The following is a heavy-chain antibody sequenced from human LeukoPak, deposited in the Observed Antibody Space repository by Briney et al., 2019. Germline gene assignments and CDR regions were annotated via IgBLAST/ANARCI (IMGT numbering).Heavy chain of an antibody. J-gene: IGHJ4*02. V-gene: IGHV3-33*01. D-gene: IGHD6-6*01. CDR1: GFTFSQFG. Sequence: GRSLRLSCAASGFTFSQFGMHWVRQAPGKGLEWVAIIWYDGSEKFYGDSVKGRFTISRDNSKNTPYLQMNSLRAEDTAVYYCARDRGTTSSAGYYFDYWGQGTLVTVSS. CDR3: ARDRGTTSSAGYYFDY. CDR2: IWYDGSEK.